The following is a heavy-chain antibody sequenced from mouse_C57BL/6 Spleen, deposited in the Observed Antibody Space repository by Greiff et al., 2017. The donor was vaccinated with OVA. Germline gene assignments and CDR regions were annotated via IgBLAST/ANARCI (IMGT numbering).Heavy chain of an antibody. CDR3: ARQPSGYAMDY. D-gene: IGHD3-1*01. CDR1: GYAFSSYW. CDR2: IYPGDGDT. Sequence: VQGVESGAELVKPGASVKISCKASGYAFSSYWMNWVKQRPGQGLEWIGQIYPGDGDTNYNGKFKGKATLTADKSSSTAYMQLSSLTSEDSAVYFCARQPSGYAMDYWGQGTSVTVSS. J-gene: IGHJ4*01. V-gene: IGHV1-80*01.